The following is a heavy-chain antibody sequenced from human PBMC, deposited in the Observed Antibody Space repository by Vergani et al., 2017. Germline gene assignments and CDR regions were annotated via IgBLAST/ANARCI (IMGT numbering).Heavy chain of an antibody. J-gene: IGHJ4*02. CDR1: GGSISSSSYY. Sequence: QLQLQESGPGLVKPSETLSLTCTVSGGSISSSSYYWGWIRQPPGKGLEWIGSIYYSGSTYYNPSLKSRVTISVDTSKNQFSLKLSSVTAADTAVYYCAKWGLWFGEWPIDYWGQGTLVTVSS. CDR3: AKWGLWFGEWPIDY. D-gene: IGHD3-10*01. V-gene: IGHV4-39*07. CDR2: IYYSGST.